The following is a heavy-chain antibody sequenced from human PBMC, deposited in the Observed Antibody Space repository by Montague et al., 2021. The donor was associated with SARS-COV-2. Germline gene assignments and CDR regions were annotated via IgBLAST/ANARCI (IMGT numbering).Heavy chain of an antibody. CDR1: GFSFSNYA. CDR2: ISGSGGTT. J-gene: IGHJ5*01. D-gene: IGHD3-10*01. V-gene: IGHV3-23*01. CDR3: AKEGSDYYASGSYYTRLGWFDS. Sequence: SLRLSCAASGFSFSNYAMDWVRQAPGRGLEWVSSISGSGGTTYYADSVEGQFMISRDNSKNTLYLQMNSLRAENTAVYYCAKEGSDYYASGSYYTRLGWFDSWGQGTLVTVSS.